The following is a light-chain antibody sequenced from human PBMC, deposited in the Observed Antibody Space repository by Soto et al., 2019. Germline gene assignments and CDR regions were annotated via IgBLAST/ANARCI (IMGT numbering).Light chain of an antibody. V-gene: IGKV1-39*01. CDR2: AAS. CDR3: QQSYSTPIT. Sequence: GDRVTITCRASQSISRNLNWYQQKQGKAPKLLIYAASSLQSGVPSRFSGSGSGTDFTLTISSLQPEDFATYYCQQSYSTPITFGQGTRLEIK. CDR1: QSISRN. J-gene: IGKJ5*01.